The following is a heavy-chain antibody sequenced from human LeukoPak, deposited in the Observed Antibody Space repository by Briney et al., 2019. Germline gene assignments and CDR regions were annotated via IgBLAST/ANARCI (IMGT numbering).Heavy chain of an antibody. CDR3: ARASVLLSADY. Sequence: SETLSLTCTVSGGSISSYYWSWIRQPPGKGLEWIGYIYYTGSTNYNPSLDSRVTISVDMSKNQVSLNLKYVTAADTAVYYCARASVLLSADYWGQGTLVTVSS. J-gene: IGHJ4*02. CDR2: IYYTGST. CDR1: GGSISSYY. D-gene: IGHD3-16*01. V-gene: IGHV4-59*01.